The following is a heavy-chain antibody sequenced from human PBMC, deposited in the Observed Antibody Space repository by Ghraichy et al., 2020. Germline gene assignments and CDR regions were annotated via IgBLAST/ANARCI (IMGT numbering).Heavy chain of an antibody. Sequence: GGSLRLSCADSGFTFSSYAMSWVRQAPGKGLEWVSAISTSGGTTYYADSVKGRFTISRDNSKSTLYLQMDSLRAEDTVVYYCAQYSLDGSGTIVDSWGQGTLVTVSS. D-gene: IGHD3-10*01. CDR3: AQYSLDGSGTIVDS. CDR1: GFTFSSYA. J-gene: IGHJ4*02. V-gene: IGHV3-23*01. CDR2: ISTSGGTT.